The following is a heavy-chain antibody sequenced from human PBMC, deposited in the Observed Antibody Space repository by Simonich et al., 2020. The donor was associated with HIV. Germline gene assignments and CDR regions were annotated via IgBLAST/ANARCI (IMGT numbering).Heavy chain of an antibody. CDR3: LRDRIAAGSTVLDY. J-gene: IGHJ4*02. V-gene: IGHV3-21*05. CDR2: SSRRSRTI. Sequence: EVQLVESGGGLVKPGGSLRLSCAASGFTFSSYSMNWVRQAPGNGLEWGSNSSRRSRTINYADSVKGRLTISRENAKNSLYLQMNSLRADDTAVYYCLRDRIAAGSTVLDYWGQGILVTVSS. CDR1: GFTFSSYS. D-gene: IGHD2-2*01.